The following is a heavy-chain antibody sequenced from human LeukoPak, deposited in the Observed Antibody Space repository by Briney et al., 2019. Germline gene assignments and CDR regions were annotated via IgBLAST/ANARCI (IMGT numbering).Heavy chain of an antibody. CDR2: INHSGST. Sequence: SETLSLTCAVYGGSFSGYYWSWIRQPPGKGLEWIGEINHSGSTNYNPSLKSRVTISVDTSENQFSLKLSSVTAADTAVYYCARGVGYSSGWYARDWGQGTLVTVSS. CDR1: GGSFSGYY. CDR3: ARGVGYSSGWYARD. J-gene: IGHJ4*02. D-gene: IGHD6-19*01. V-gene: IGHV4-34*01.